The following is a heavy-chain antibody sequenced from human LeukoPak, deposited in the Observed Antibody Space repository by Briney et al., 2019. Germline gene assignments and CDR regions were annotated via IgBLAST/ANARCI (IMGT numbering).Heavy chain of an antibody. CDR2: ISAYNGNT. CDR3: ARNVTYYSDSSGHDLADY. V-gene: IGHV1-18*01. J-gene: IGHJ4*02. CDR1: GYTFSSYD. D-gene: IGHD3-22*01. Sequence: ASVKVSCKPSGYTFSSYDISWVRQSPGQGLEWMGWISAYNGNTSYAQKVQGRVTMTTDTSTSTAYMEVRSLRSDDTAVYYCARNVTYYSDSSGHDLADYWGQGTLVTVSS.